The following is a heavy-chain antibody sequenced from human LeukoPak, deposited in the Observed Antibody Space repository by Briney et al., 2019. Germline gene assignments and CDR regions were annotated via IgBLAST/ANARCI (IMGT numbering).Heavy chain of an antibody. CDR1: GGSISSYY. CDR3: ARIVATITSDAFDI. Sequence: PSETLSLTCTVSGGSISSYYWSWIRQPPGKGLDGIGYIYYSGSTNYNPSLKSRVTISVDTSKNQFSLKLSSVTAADTAVYYCARIVATITSDAFDIWGQGTMVTVSS. J-gene: IGHJ3*02. V-gene: IGHV4-59*01. CDR2: IYYSGST. D-gene: IGHD5-12*01.